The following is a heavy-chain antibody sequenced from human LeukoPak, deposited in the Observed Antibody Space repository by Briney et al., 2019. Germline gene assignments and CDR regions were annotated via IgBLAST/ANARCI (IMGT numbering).Heavy chain of an antibody. Sequence: GGSLRLSCAASGFTFSSYSMNWVRQAPGKGLVWVSRINSDGSSTSYADSVKGRFTISRDNAKNTLYLQMNSLRAEDTAVYYCARRGYSYGYGYDYWGQGTLVTVSS. J-gene: IGHJ4*02. D-gene: IGHD5-18*01. CDR2: INSDGSST. V-gene: IGHV3-74*01. CDR3: ARRGYSYGYGYDY. CDR1: GFTFSSYS.